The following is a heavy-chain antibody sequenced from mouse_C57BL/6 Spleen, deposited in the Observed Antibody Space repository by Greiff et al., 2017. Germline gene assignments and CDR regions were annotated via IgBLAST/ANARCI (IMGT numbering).Heavy chain of an antibody. V-gene: IGHV1-39*01. CDR1: GYSFTDYN. J-gene: IGHJ3*01. D-gene: IGHD1-1*01. CDR2: INPNYGTT. Sequence: VQLQQSGPELVKPGASVKISCKASGYSFTDYNMNWVKQSNGKSLEWIGVINPNYGTTRYNQKFKGKATLTVDQSSSTAYMQLNSLTSEDSAVYYCARDYYGSSDEDWFAYWGQGTLVTVSA. CDR3: ARDYYGSSDEDWFAY.